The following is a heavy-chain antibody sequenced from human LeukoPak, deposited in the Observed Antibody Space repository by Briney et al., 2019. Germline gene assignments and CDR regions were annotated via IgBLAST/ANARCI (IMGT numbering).Heavy chain of an antibody. CDR2: IWYHGNEI. Sequence: GGSLRLPCAASGFTFSSFGMHWVRKAPGKGLEWVAVIWYHGNEIHYVDSVKGRFTISRDNFRNTLYLQMDSLRVEDSAIYYCVRGSGGNGYGYWGDNWGQGTLVTVSS. D-gene: IGHD5-12*01. CDR3: VRGSGGNGYGYWGDN. V-gene: IGHV3-33*01. CDR1: GFTFSSFG. J-gene: IGHJ4*02.